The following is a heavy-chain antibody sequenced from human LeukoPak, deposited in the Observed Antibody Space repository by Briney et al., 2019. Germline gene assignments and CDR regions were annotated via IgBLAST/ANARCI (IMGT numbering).Heavy chain of an antibody. CDR3: ARGWLQLRGYFDY. J-gene: IGHJ4*02. CDR2: VYPGDSDT. CDR1: GYSFTSYW. Sequence: GECRKSSCKGSGYSFTSYWIGWVGQMPGKGLEWMGIVYPGDSDTRYTASFQAQVTLSADNSISTDYLQWSRLNASDTAMYSCARGWLQLRGYFDYWGQGTLVTVSS. V-gene: IGHV5-51*01. D-gene: IGHD5-24*01.